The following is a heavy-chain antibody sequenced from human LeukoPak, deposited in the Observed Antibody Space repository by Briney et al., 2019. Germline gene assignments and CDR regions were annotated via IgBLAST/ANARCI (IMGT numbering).Heavy chain of an antibody. CDR2: ITSSGTST. J-gene: IGHJ3*01. V-gene: IGHV3-11*01. CDR3: ARDVGATTSATFDL. Sequence: GGSLRLSCDASGFTFSDYYMTWIRQAPGKGLEWISYITSSGTSTYYPVSVRGRFTISRDNARNSVYLQMKYLRADDTAVYYRARDVGATTSATFDLWGQGTMVTVSS. D-gene: IGHD1-26*01. CDR1: GFTFSDYY.